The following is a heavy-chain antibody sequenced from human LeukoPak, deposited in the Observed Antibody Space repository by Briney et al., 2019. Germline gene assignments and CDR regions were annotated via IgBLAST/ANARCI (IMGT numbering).Heavy chain of an antibody. Sequence: GGSLRLSCAVSGFSISDNFMGWVRQTPGKGLVWVSRIKSDGITTNYADSVKGRFSISRDNAKNTLYLEMNSLRDEDTAVYYCARDVTMVRGVRGYYAMDVWGQGTTVTVSS. V-gene: IGHV3-74*01. D-gene: IGHD3-10*01. CDR1: GFSISDNF. CDR3: ARDVTMVRGVRGYYAMDV. J-gene: IGHJ6*02. CDR2: IKSDGITT.